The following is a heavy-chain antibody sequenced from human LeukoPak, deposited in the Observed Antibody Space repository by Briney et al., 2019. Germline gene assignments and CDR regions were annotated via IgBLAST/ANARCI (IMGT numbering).Heavy chain of an antibody. Sequence: SETLSLTCTVSGGSISSYYWSWIRQPPGKGLEWIGYIYYSGSTNYNPSLKSRVTISVDTSKNQFSLKLSSVTAADTAVYYCARVSISVVVTFRENDAFDIWGQGTMVTVSS. CDR3: ARVSISVVVTFRENDAFDI. D-gene: IGHD2-21*02. CDR1: GGSISSYY. V-gene: IGHV4-59*01. CDR2: IYYSGST. J-gene: IGHJ3*02.